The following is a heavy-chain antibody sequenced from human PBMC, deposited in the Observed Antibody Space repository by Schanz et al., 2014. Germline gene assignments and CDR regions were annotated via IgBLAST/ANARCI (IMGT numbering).Heavy chain of an antibody. CDR2: INGYNGHT. CDR3: ARGGGPEDVFDI. Sequence: QVQLVQSGAEVKKPGASVKVSCKASGYTFSSYGITWVRQAPGQGLEWMGWINGYNGHTLYAQKIQGRVTMTTDTSTSTTYIELRSLRSDDTAVHYCARGGGPEDVFDIWGQGTILTVSS. V-gene: IGHV1-18*01. J-gene: IGHJ3*02. CDR1: GYTFSSYG. D-gene: IGHD5-12*01.